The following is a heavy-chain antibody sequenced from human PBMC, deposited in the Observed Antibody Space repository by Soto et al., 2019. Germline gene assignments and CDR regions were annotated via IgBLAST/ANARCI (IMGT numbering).Heavy chain of an antibody. Sequence: QVQLVESGGGVVQPGRSLRLSCAASGFTFSTHGIHWVRQAPGKGLEWVAVIWYDGIRKYYADSVKGRFTISRDNSENTVYLQMDSLRVEDTAVYYCARDTDSSSHYSRFDPWGQGTLVTVSP. J-gene: IGHJ5*02. CDR2: IWYDGIRK. CDR1: GFTFSTHG. CDR3: ARDTDSSSHYSRFDP. D-gene: IGHD3-22*01. V-gene: IGHV3-33*01.